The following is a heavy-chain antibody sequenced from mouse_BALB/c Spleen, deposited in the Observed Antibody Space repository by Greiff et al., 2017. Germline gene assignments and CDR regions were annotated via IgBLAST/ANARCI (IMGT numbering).Heavy chain of an antibody. J-gene: IGHJ4*01. D-gene: IGHD1-1*01. CDR1: GFTFSSYT. CDR2: ISSGGSYT. CDR3: TRDGEGLTTVVGEAMDY. Sequence: EVQLQESGGGLVKPGGSLKLSCAASGFTFSSYTMSWVRQTPEKRLEWVATISSGGSYTYYPDSVKGRFTISRDNAKNTLYLQMSSLKSEDTAMYYCTRDGEGLTTVVGEAMDYWGQGTSVTVSS. V-gene: IGHV5-6-4*01.